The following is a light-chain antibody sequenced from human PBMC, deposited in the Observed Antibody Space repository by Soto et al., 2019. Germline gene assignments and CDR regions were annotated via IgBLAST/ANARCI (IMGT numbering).Light chain of an antibody. CDR2: GAS. CDR3: HQYGSSPYT. Sequence: EIVLTQSPGILSLSPGERATLSCRASQSVSSSYLAWYQQKPGQAPRLLIYGASSRATGIPDRFSGSGSGTDFTLTISRLESEDFAVYFCHQYGSSPYTFGQGTKLEI. CDR1: QSVSSSY. J-gene: IGKJ2*01. V-gene: IGKV3-20*01.